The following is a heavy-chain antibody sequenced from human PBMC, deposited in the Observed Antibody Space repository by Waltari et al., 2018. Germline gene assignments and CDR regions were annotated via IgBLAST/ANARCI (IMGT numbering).Heavy chain of an antibody. Sequence: QVQLQESGPGLVKPSETLSLTCTVPGGSISSYYWSWIRQPAGKGLEWFGRMYTSGRTNYNPSLKSRVTMSVDTSKNQFSLKLSSVTAADTAVYYCARDAAGYTDPYYFDYWGQGTLVTVSS. J-gene: IGHJ4*02. CDR1: GGSISSYY. CDR2: MYTSGRT. CDR3: ARDAAGYTDPYYFDY. V-gene: IGHV4-4*07. D-gene: IGHD6-13*01.